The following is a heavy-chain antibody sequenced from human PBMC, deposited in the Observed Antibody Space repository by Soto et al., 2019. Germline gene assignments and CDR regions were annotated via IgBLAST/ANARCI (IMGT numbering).Heavy chain of an antibody. D-gene: IGHD1-26*01. CDR3: ARGSGSYYYYYGMDV. V-gene: IGHV1-18*01. Sequence: ASVKVSCKASGYTFTSYGISWVRQAPGQGLEWMGWISAYSGNTNYAQKLQGRVTMTTDTSTSTAYMDLRSLKSDDTAMYYCARGSGSYYYYYGMDVWGQGTTVTVSS. J-gene: IGHJ6*02. CDR1: GYTFTSYG. CDR2: ISAYSGNT.